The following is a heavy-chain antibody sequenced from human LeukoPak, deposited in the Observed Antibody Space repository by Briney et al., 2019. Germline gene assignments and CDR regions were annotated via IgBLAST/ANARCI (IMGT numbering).Heavy chain of an antibody. D-gene: IGHD3-3*01. V-gene: IGHV1-18*01. CDR3: AKDSTKLYDFWSGYYTNFDY. Sequence: ASVKVSCKASGYTFTSYGISWVRQAPGQGLEWMGWISAYNGNTNYAQKLQGRVTMTTDTSTSTAYMELRSLRSDDTAVYYCAKDSTKLYDFWSGYYTNFDYWGQGTLVTVSS. J-gene: IGHJ4*02. CDR1: GYTFTSYG. CDR2: ISAYNGNT.